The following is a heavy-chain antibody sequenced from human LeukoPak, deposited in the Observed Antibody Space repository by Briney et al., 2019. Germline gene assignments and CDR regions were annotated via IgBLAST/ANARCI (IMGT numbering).Heavy chain of an antibody. D-gene: IGHD3-9*01. V-gene: IGHV1-46*01. J-gene: IGHJ4*02. Sequence: GASVKVSCKASGYTFTSYYMHWVRQAPGQGLEWMGIINPSGGSTSYAQKFQGRVTMTRDTSTSTAYMELSSLRSEDTAVYYCARIPGPPKYDILTGYYTDDYWGQGTLVTVSS. CDR2: INPSGGST. CDR3: ARIPGPPKYDILTGYYTDDY. CDR1: GYTFTSYY.